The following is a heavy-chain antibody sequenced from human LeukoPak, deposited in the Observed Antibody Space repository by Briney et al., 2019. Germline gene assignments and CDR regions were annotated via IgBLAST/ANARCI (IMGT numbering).Heavy chain of an antibody. CDR3: ARPSYNWNDGDY. J-gene: IGHJ4*02. CDR1: GYTFTGYY. CDR2: INPNSGGT. D-gene: IGHD1-1*01. V-gene: IGHV1-2*02. Sequence: ASVKVSCKASGYTFTGYYMHWVRQAPGQGLEWMGWINPNSGGTNYAQKFQGRVTMTRDTSISTAYMEPSRLRSDDTAVYYCARPSYNWNDGDYWGQGTLVTVSS.